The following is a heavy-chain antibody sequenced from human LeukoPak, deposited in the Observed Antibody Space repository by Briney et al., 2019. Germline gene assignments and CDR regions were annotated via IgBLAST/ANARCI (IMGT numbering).Heavy chain of an antibody. V-gene: IGHV3-30*01. CDR1: GFTFTSYA. CDR2: ISYDGSNK. Sequence: GRSLRLSCAASGFTFTSYAMHWVRQAPGKGLEWVAVISYDGSNKYYADSVKGRFTISRDNSKNTLYLQMNSLRAEDTAVYYCARDGTNDYGDSDYYYYMDVWGKGTTVTVSS. D-gene: IGHD4-17*01. CDR3: ARDGTNDYGDSDYYYYMDV. J-gene: IGHJ6*03.